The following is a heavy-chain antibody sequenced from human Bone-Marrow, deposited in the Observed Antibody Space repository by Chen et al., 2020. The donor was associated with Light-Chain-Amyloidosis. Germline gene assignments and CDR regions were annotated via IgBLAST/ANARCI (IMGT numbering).Heavy chain of an antibody. D-gene: IGHD3-10*01. CDR3: ARDRGRFSYNRGELDS. J-gene: IGHJ4*02. Sequence: EVQLVESGGALVQPGGSLRLSCAASGFTLNTYWMHWVRQPPGGGLVWVARMPTDVTKTVYADSVKGRFTVSRDDAKNTLYLEMNSLRVEDTGLYFCARDRGRFSYNRGELDSWGQGTLVTVSS. CDR2: MPTDVTKT. V-gene: IGHV3-74*01. CDR1: GFTLNTYW.